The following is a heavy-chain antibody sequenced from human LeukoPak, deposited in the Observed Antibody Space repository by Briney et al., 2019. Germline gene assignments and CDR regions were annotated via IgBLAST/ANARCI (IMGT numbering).Heavy chain of an antibody. V-gene: IGHV1-2*02. CDR3: ARDGWELLRGQYYFDY. D-gene: IGHD1-26*01. CDR2: INCNSGDA. Sequence: ASVQVSCKASGYSFTEHYIYWVRQAPGQGLEWEGRINCNSGDANSAQKFQGRVTMTRDTSISTAYMELSRLRPDDTAVYYCARDGWELLRGQYYFDYWGQGTLVTVSS. J-gene: IGHJ4*02. CDR1: GYSFTEHY.